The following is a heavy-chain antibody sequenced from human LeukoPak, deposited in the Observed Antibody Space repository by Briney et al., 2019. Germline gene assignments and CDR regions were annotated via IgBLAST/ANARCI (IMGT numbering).Heavy chain of an antibody. Sequence: ASVKVSCEASGGIFSSNPISWVRQAPGQGLEWRGGIIPIFGTANHAQKFQGRVTLTADESTSTAYMELGSLRSEDTAMYYCARMDCGRSGCPDYWGQGTLVTVSS. CDR3: ARMDCGRSGCPDY. V-gene: IGHV1-69*13. CDR1: GGIFSSNP. D-gene: IGHD2-2*01. CDR2: IIPIFGTA. J-gene: IGHJ4*02.